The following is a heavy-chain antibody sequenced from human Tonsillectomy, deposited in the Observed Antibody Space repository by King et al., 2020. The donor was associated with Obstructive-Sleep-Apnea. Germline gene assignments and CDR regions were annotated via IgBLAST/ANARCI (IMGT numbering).Heavy chain of an antibody. CDR1: GGSISSYY. CDR2: IYYSGST. V-gene: IGHV4-59*08. CDR3: ARLTSMVRGYFDY. J-gene: IGHJ4*02. D-gene: IGHD3-10*01. Sequence: QLQESGPGLVKPSETLSLTCTVSGGSISSYYWSWVRQPPGKGLEWIGYIYYSGSTNYNPSLKSRVTISGDTSKNQFSLKLSSVTAADPAVYYCARLTSMVRGYFDYWGQGTLVTVSS.